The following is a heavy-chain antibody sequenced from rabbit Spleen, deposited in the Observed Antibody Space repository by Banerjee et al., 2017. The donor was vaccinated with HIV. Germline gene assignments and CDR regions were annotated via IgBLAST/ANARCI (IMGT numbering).Heavy chain of an antibody. Sequence: QEQLEESGGGLVKPGGTLTVTCRASGFDLNSDVYMCWVRQAPGKGLEWVACVFGGSSGSTYYANWASGRFTISKTSSTTVTLRMTSLTAADTATYFCARQSVYVDYGYALNLWGPGTLVTVS. V-gene: IGHV1S45*01. D-gene: IGHD3-3*01. CDR2: VFGGSSGST. CDR1: GFDLNSDVY. J-gene: IGHJ4*01. CDR3: ARQSVYVDYGYALNL.